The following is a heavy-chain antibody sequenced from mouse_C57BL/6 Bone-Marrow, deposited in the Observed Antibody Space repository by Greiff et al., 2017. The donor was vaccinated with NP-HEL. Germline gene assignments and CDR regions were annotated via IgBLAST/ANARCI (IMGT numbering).Heavy chain of an antibody. Sequence: QVQLQQPGAELVKPGASVKLSCKASGYTFTSYWMHWVKQRPGQGLEWIGMIHPNSGSTNYNEKFKSKATLTVDNSSSTDSMHLSSLTSEDAAVEYGARPHRLWLRQGYFDYWGQGTTLTVSA. V-gene: IGHV1-64*01. CDR3: ARPHRLWLRQGYFDY. J-gene: IGHJ2*01. CDR1: GYTFTSYW. CDR2: IHPNSGST. D-gene: IGHD2-2*01.